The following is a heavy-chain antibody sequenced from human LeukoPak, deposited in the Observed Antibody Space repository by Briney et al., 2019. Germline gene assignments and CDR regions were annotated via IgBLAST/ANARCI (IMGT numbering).Heavy chain of an antibody. CDR1: GDSISSNY. CDR2: IYNTEST. J-gene: IGHJ4*02. Sequence: SETLSLTCTVSGDSISSNYWSWIRRTPTKGLEWIAYIYNTESTNYSPSLRSRLTISVDTSRNQLSLKLSSVTAADTAVYYCARGPPFDSWGQGTLVTVSS. CDR3: ARGPPFDS. V-gene: IGHV4-59*01.